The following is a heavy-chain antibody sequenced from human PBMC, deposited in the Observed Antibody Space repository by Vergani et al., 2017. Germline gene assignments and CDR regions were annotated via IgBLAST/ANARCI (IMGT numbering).Heavy chain of an antibody. J-gene: IGHJ5*02. V-gene: IGHV3-23*01. CDR1: GFTFSSYA. CDR2: ISGSGGST. CDR3: ANRPGAAAGGRWFDP. D-gene: IGHD6-13*01. Sequence: EVQLLESGGGLVQPGGSLRLSCAASGFTFSSYAMSWVRQAPGKGLEWVSAISGSGGSTYYADSVKGRFTISRDNSKNTLYLQMNSLGAEDTAVYYGANRPGAAAGGRWFDPWGQGTLVTVSS.